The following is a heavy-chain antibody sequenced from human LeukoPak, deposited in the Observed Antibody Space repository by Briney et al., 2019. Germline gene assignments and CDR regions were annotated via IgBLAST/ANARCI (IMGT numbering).Heavy chain of an antibody. Sequence: PSETLSLTCNVSGDSMRSYYWSWIRQPPGKGLEWIGYITYSGYSNSYPSFHTRPTISMDASKNQFSLELKSVTAADTAIYFCASLSGGYFDSDLWGQGTLVTVSS. CDR1: GDSMRSYY. D-gene: IGHD3-9*01. V-gene: IGHV4-59*12. CDR3: ASLSGGYFDSDL. J-gene: IGHJ5*02. CDR2: ITYSGYS.